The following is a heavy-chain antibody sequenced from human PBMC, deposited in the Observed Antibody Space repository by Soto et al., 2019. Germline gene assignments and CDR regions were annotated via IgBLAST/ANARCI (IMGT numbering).Heavy chain of an antibody. CDR1: GSTFSSYS. D-gene: IGHD2-2*01. Sequence: EVQLVESGGGLVKPGGSLRLACAASGSTFSSYSMNWVRQAPGKGLEWVTSISNSRSYIYYADSVKGRFTIYRDNAKNSLYHQMYILRAEYTVLYYCARVVNPEYYADYWCQVTLVSVSS. CDR3: ARVVNPEYYADY. J-gene: IGHJ4*02. V-gene: IGHV3-21*01. CDR2: ISNSRSYI.